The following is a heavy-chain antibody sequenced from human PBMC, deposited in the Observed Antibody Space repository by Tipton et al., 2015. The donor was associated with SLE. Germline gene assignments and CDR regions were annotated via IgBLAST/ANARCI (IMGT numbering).Heavy chain of an antibody. D-gene: IGHD3-10*01. J-gene: IGHJ6*03. CDR1: GGSISSSSYY. CDR2: IDYTANP. V-gene: IGHV4-61*03. CDR3: ARDHLPGGYYYYMDV. Sequence: TLSLTCNVSGGSISSSSYYWSWIRQPPGKGLEWIGNIDYTANPNYSPSLKSRVTISIDTSTNHFSLKLRSVTAADTAVYYCARDHLPGGYYYYMDVWGKGATVTVSS.